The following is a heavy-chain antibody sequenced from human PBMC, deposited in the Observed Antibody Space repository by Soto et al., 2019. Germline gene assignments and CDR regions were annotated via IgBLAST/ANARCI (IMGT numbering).Heavy chain of an antibody. V-gene: IGHV4-39*01. CDR1: YGYFSSSSYY. CDR3: ARRGYGDYLVY. J-gene: IGHJ4*02. CDR2: IYYSGST. Sequence: SEALSLTCTVSYGYFSSSSYYCCSIRQPPGKGLEWIGSIYYSGSTYYTPSLKSRVTISVDTSKNQFSLKLSSVTAADTAVYYCARRGYGDYLVYWGQGTLVTVSS. D-gene: IGHD4-17*01.